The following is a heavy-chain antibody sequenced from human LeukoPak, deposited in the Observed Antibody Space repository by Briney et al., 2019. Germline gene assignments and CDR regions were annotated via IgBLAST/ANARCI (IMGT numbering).Heavy chain of an antibody. CDR1: GFTFSSYD. J-gene: IGHJ4*02. V-gene: IGHV3-30*02. Sequence: GGSLRLSCADSGFTFSSYDMHWVRQAPGKGLEWVAFIRYDASNKYYADSVKGRFTISRDNSENTLYLQMNSLGVEDTAVYYCAGDFDYWGQGTLVTVSS. CDR2: IRYDASNK. CDR3: AGDFDY.